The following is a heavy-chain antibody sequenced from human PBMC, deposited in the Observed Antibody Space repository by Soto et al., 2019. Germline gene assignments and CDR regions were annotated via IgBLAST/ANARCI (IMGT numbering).Heavy chain of an antibody. V-gene: IGHV3-23*01. CDR3: AKTPTLLYYDILTPYGRAEIKQFDP. D-gene: IGHD3-9*01. J-gene: IGHJ5*02. CDR2: ISGSGGST. CDR1: GFTFSSYA. Sequence: SGGSLRLSCAASGFTFSSYAMSWVRQAPGKGLEWVSAISGSGGSTYYADSVKGRFTISRDNSKNTLYLQMNSLRAEDTAVYYCAKTPTLLYYDILTPYGRAEIKQFDPWGQGTLVTLSS.